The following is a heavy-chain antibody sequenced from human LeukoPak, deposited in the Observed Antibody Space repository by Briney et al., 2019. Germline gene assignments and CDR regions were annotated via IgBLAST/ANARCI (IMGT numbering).Heavy chain of an antibody. CDR1: GGTFSSYA. CDR3: ARTSCRDGYNYNYYYMDV. Sequence: GASVTVSCKASGGTFSSYAISWVRQAPGQGLEWMGGIILIFGTANYAQKFQGRVTITTDESTSTAYMELSSLRSEDTAVYYCARTSCRDGYNYNYYYMDVWGKGTTVTVSS. V-gene: IGHV1-69*05. CDR2: IILIFGTA. J-gene: IGHJ6*03. D-gene: IGHD5-24*01.